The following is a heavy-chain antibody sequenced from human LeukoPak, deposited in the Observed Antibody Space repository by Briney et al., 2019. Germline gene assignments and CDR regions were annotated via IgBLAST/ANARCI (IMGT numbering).Heavy chain of an antibody. D-gene: IGHD2/OR15-2a*01. CDR1: GFTFSSYS. J-gene: IGHJ3*02. V-gene: IGHV3-48*04. CDR3: ARTVNIDAFDI. Sequence: GGSLRLSCAASGFTFSSYSMNWVRQAPGKGLEWVSYISSSSTTIYYADSVKGRFTISRDNAKNSLYLQMNSLRAEDTAVYYCARTVNIDAFDIWGQGTMVTVSS. CDR2: ISSSSTTI.